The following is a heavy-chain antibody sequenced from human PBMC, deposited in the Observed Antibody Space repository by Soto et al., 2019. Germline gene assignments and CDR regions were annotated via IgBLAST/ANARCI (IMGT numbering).Heavy chain of an antibody. D-gene: IGHD6-13*01. CDR1: GYTFTTYG. Sequence: ASVKVSCKASGYTFTTYGLSWVRQAPGQGLEWMGWINTYNGNTNYAQRLQGRVTMTTDTSTSTAYMELSSLRSDDTAIYYCARDLGQQLVDYWGQGTLVTVS. J-gene: IGHJ4*02. CDR2: INTYNGNT. V-gene: IGHV1-18*01. CDR3: ARDLGQQLVDY.